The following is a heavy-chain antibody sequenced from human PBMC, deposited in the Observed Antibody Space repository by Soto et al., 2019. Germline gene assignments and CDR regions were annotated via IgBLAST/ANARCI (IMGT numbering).Heavy chain of an antibody. J-gene: IGHJ4*02. CDR2: IIPIFGTA. CDR3: ARAYDSSGYYSRYSYFDY. CDR1: GGTFSSYA. Sequence: SVKVSCKASGGTFSSYAISWVRQAPGQGLEWMGGIIPIFGTANYAQKFQGRVTITADESTSTAYMELSSLRSEDTAVYYCARAYDSSGYYSRYSYFDYWGQGTLVTVSS. D-gene: IGHD3-22*01. V-gene: IGHV1-69*13.